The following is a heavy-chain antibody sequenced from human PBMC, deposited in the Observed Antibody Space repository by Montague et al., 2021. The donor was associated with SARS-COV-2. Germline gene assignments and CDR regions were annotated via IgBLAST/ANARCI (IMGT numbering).Heavy chain of an antibody. CDR3: ARGQVTTFAILIVFPAAGALDS. Sequence: SETLSFTCAVYGGPFSGYYWSWIRQTPGKGLEWIGEIHDGGRTNYNPSLKSRVTISSDTSKNQFSLSLTSVTAADTATYYCARGQVTTFAILIVFPAAGALDSWGRGTTVTVSS. CDR1: GGPFSGYY. CDR2: IHDGGRT. D-gene: IGHD3-3*01. V-gene: IGHV4-34*01. J-gene: IGHJ3*01.